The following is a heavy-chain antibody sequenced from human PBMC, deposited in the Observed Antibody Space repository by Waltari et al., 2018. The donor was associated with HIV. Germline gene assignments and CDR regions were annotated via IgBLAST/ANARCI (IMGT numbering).Heavy chain of an antibody. V-gene: IGHV1-24*01. J-gene: IGHJ1*01. CDR3: VTLYNESPLYSNF. Sequence: QLIQSTSALKRPGASVTISCQVSGYPLSDLSMQWVRQGRGQRLELMEGFDPKNGKPVYSQRFWGRDSLAEDTSQDTAFLELNRLTSDDTAVYYCVTLYNESPLYSNFWGQGTLVTV. CDR1: GYPLSDLS. D-gene: IGHD2-15*01. CDR2: FDPKNGKP.